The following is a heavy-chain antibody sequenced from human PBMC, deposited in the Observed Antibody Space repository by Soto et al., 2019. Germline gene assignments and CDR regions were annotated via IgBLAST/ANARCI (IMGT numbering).Heavy chain of an antibody. D-gene: IGHD2-15*01. Sequence: QVQLQESGPGLVKPSQTLSLTCTVSGGSSSSGVYYWSWIRQHPGKGLEWIGYIYYSGSTYYNPSLKSRVTISVDTSQSQFSLTLSSVTAADTAVSYCARSQGFGNGIMDVWGQGTTVTVSS. CDR1: GGSSSSGVYY. CDR2: IYYSGST. CDR3: ARSQGFGNGIMDV. J-gene: IGHJ6*02. V-gene: IGHV4-31*03.